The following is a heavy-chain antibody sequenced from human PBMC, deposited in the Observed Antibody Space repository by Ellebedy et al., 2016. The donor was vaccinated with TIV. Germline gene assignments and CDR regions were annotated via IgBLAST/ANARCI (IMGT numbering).Heavy chain of an antibody. J-gene: IGHJ2*01. V-gene: IGHV3-21*01. CDR2: ISSSSNYI. CDR1: GFTFSSYT. CDR3: ARKVPAPTTVPPNWYFDL. D-gene: IGHD4-17*01. Sequence: GESLKISCAASGFTFSSYTLNCVRPAPGKGLEWVSSISSSSNYIYYVDSVKVRFTISRDNAKNSLYLQMNSLRAEDTAGYYCARKVPAPTTVPPNWYFDLWGRGTLVTVSS.